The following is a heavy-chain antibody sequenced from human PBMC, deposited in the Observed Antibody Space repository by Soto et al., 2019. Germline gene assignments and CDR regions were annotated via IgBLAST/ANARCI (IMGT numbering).Heavy chain of an antibody. CDR3: AIQDCTNDVCLEAAVTAGGALEY. CDR2: ISSDGTTT. CDR1: GFTFSKYW. V-gene: IGHV3-74*01. D-gene: IGHD2-8*01. Sequence: EVQLVESGGGLVQPGKALRLSCAASGFTFSKYWMHWVRQAPGKGPVWVSYISSDGTTTDYADSVKGRFTISRDNAKNTVYLQMDSLRVEDTAVYYCAIQDCTNDVCLEAAVTAGGALEYWCQGSQVTVSS. J-gene: IGHJ4*02.